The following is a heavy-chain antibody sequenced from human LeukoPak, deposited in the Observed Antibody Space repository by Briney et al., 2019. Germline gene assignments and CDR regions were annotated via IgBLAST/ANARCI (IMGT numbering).Heavy chain of an antibody. Sequence: SETLSLTCTVSGYSISSDYYWGWIRQPPGKGLEWIGNIFHNGNTYYNPSLRSRVTMSIDTSKKQFSLKLRTATAADTAVYYCARIEDVTRGYNHAYYFDYWGQGTLVTVSS. J-gene: IGHJ4*02. CDR2: IFHNGNT. CDR3: ARIEDVTRGYNHAYYFDY. V-gene: IGHV4-38-2*02. CDR1: GYSISSDYY. D-gene: IGHD5-18*01.